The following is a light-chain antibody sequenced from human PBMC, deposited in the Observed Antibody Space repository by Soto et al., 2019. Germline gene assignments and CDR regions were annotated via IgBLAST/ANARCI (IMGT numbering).Light chain of an antibody. CDR1: RGHSSYA. J-gene: IGLJ1*01. V-gene: IGLV4-69*01. CDR3: QTWGTGIRV. CDR2: LNSDGSH. Sequence: QAVVTQSPSASASLGASVKLTCTLSRGHSSYAIAWHQQQPEKGPRYLMKLNSDGSHSKGDGIPDRLSGSSSGAERYLTISSLQSEDEADYYCQTWGTGIRVFGTGTKLTVL.